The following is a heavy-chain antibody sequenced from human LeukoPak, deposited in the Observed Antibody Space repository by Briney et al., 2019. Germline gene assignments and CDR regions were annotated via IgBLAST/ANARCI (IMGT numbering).Heavy chain of an antibody. J-gene: IGHJ4*02. CDR2: ISANNGNR. CDR1: GYTFTNYG. Sequence: ASVKVSCKASGYTFTNYGISWVRQAPGQGLEWMGWISANNGNRNYALKLQDRVSMTTDTSTSTAYMELRSLRSDDTAVYYCARQGYGGHTRGAADYWGQGTLVTVSS. V-gene: IGHV1-18*01. D-gene: IGHD4-23*01. CDR3: ARQGYGGHTRGAADY.